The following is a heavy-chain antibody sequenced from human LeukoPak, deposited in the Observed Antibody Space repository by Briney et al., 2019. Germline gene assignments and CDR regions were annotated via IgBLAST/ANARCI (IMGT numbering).Heavy chain of an antibody. V-gene: IGHV4-39*07. Sequence: SETLSLTCTVSGGSISSSSYYWGWIRQPPGKGLEWVGSIYYSGSTYNNPSLKSRVTISLDTSKNQFSLKLSSVTAADTAVYYCARAPKQQLVMWFDPWGQGTLVTVSS. D-gene: IGHD6-13*01. CDR3: ARAPKQQLVMWFDP. CDR2: IYYSGST. CDR1: GGSISSSSYY. J-gene: IGHJ5*02.